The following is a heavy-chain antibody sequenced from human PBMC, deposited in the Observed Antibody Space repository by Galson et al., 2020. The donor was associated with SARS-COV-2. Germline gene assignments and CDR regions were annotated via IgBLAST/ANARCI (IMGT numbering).Heavy chain of an antibody. J-gene: IGHJ3*02. CDR2: ISGDGGHT. D-gene: IGHD3-22*01. V-gene: IGHV1-18*01. Sequence: ASVKVSCKASGYTFTTYGISWVRQAPGQGLEWMGWISGDGGHTNYAQKAQGRVTMNTDTATTTAYMELRSLRSDDTAVYYCARDWFYSESNFYGGCDIVDIWGQGTRVTVSS. CDR3: ARDWFYSESNFYGGCDIVDI. CDR1: GYTFTTYG.